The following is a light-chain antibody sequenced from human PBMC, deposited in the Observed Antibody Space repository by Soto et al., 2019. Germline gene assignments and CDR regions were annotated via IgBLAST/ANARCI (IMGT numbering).Light chain of an antibody. V-gene: IGKV3-11*01. CDR2: EVS. CDR3: QQHINWPLT. CDR1: QTFSHS. Sequence: EIVLTQSPATLSLSPGERATLSCKASQTFSHSLAWYQQKPCQAPRLLIYEVSNRATGIPARFSGSGSGADFTLTISSLEPGDFALYYCQQHINWPLTFGGGTKV. J-gene: IGKJ4*01.